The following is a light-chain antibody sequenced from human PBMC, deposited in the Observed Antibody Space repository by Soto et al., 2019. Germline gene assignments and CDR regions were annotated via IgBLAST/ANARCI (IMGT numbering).Light chain of an antibody. CDR3: QQYGSSLWT. J-gene: IGKJ1*01. CDR1: QSVSSSY. Sequence: EIVLTQSPGTLSLSPGERATLSCRASQSVSSSYLAWYQQKPGQAPRLLIYGASSRATGIPDRFSGSGSGTDFTLTISRLEPEVFAVYYCQQYGSSLWTFCQGTKVEIK. CDR2: GAS. V-gene: IGKV3-20*01.